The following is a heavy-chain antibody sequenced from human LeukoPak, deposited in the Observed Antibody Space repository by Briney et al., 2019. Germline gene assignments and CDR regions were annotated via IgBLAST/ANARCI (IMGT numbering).Heavy chain of an antibody. Sequence: GGSLRLSCAASGFTFSSYDMHWVRQVPGKGLEWVSTINSVGVTYYPDSVKGRFTISRENDKNSLYLQMSSLRVGDTAVYYFAREARGSAWQNIDYWGQGTLVTVSS. CDR2: INSVGVT. D-gene: IGHD6-19*01. J-gene: IGHJ4*02. CDR1: GFTFSSYD. CDR3: AREARGSAWQNIDY. V-gene: IGHV3-13*04.